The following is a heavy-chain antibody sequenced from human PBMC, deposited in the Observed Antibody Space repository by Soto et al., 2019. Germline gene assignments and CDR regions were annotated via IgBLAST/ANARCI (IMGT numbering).Heavy chain of an antibody. CDR3: ARHYYDSSGYYYYYGMDV. J-gene: IGHJ6*02. Sequence: ASVKVSCKASGGTFSSYAISWVRQAPGQGLEWMGGIIPIFGTANYAQKFQGRVTITADESTSTAYMELSSLRSEDTAVYYCARHYYDSSGYYYYYGMDVWGQGTTVTVSS. D-gene: IGHD3-22*01. V-gene: IGHV1-69*13. CDR1: GGTFSSYA. CDR2: IIPIFGTA.